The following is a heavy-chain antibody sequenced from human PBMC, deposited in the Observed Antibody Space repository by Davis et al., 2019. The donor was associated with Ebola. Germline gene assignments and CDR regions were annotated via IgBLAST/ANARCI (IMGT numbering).Heavy chain of an antibody. CDR3: ARVSMGAHGLDY. D-gene: IGHD1-26*01. CDR1: GGSISSNNW. CDR2: IYHSGTT. Sequence: GSLRLSCGVSGGSISSNNWWSWVRQPPGKGLEWIGEIYHSGTTNYNPSLKSRVTISVDTSKNQFSLKLSSVTAADTAVYYCARVSMGAHGLDYWGQGTLVTVSS. V-gene: IGHV4-4*02. J-gene: IGHJ4*02.